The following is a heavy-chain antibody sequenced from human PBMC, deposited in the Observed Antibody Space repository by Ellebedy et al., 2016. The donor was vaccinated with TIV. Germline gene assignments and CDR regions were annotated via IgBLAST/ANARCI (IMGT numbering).Heavy chain of an antibody. CDR1: GFTFSDNY. J-gene: IGHJ4*02. CDR2: SRRKADGYTT. Sequence: PGGSLRPSCAASGFTFSDNYMDWVRQAPGKGLEWIGRSRRKADGYTTEYATSVEGRFAISRDESRNSVTLQMNSLKTEDTAIYYCTTGQLGNIFDSWGQGTLVTVSS. V-gene: IGHV3-72*01. D-gene: IGHD2/OR15-2a*01. CDR3: TTGQLGNIFDS.